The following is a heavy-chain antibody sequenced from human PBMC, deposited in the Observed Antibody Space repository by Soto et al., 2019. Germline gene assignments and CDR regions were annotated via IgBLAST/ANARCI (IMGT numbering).Heavy chain of an antibody. CDR3: ARERESYSGSRNADY. CDR2: ISYDGSNK. CDR1: GFTFSKYG. D-gene: IGHD1-26*01. J-gene: IGHJ4*02. Sequence: QVQLVESGGGVVQPGRSLRLSCAASGFTFSKYGIHWVRHAPGKGLEWVTFISYDGSNKNYADSVKGRFTISRDDSKSTLYLQMNSLRLEDTGIYYCARERESYSGSRNADYWGQGTLVTVSS. V-gene: IGHV3-30*03.